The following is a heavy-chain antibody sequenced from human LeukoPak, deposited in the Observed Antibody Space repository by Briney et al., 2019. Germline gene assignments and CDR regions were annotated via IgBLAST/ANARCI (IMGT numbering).Heavy chain of an antibody. CDR3: ARVGNSIFGTATDAFDI. V-gene: IGHV3-20*04. CDR2: INWNGDSR. CDR1: GFTFDDYG. D-gene: IGHD3-3*01. J-gene: IGHJ3*02. Sequence: GGSLRLSCAASGFTFDDYGMSWVRQVPGKGLQWVSFINWNGDSRGYVDSVKGRFTASRDKATKSLYLEMNSLRDEDTAFFYCARVGNSIFGTATDAFDIWSQGTLVTVSS.